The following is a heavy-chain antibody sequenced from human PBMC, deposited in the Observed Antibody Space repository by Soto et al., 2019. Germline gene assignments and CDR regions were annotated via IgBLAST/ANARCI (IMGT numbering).Heavy chain of an antibody. CDR2: TYYRSKWYN. Sequence: SQTLSLTGAISGNSVSSNSAAWNWIRHSPSRGLEWLGRTYYRSKWYNDYAVSVKSRITINPDTSKNQFSLQLNSVTPEDTAVYYCARDEERQGDFYYFDYWGQGTLVTVSS. J-gene: IGHJ4*02. D-gene: IGHD1-1*01. CDR1: GNSVSSNSAA. CDR3: ARDEERQGDFYYFDY. V-gene: IGHV6-1*01.